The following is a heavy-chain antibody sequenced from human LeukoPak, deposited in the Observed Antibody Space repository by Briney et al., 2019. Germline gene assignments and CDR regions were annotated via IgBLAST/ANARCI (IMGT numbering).Heavy chain of an antibody. CDR3: AADPGLRFLEWVTYDAFDI. V-gene: IGHV1-18*01. J-gene: IGHJ3*02. Sequence: ASVKVSCKASGYTFTSYGISWVRQAPGQGLEWMGWISAYNGNTNYAQKLQGRVTMTTDTSTSTAYMELSSLRSEDTAVYYCAADPGLRFLEWVTYDAFDIWGQGTMVTVSS. CDR2: ISAYNGNT. CDR1: GYTFTSYG. D-gene: IGHD3-3*01.